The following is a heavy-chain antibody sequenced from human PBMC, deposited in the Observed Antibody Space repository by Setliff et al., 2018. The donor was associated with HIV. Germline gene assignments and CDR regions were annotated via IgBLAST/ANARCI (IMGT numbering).Heavy chain of an antibody. CDR1: GYIFTTYD. CDR2: MNPNSGNT. CDR3: ARSSDYPNNWSDP. D-gene: IGHD4-17*01. J-gene: IGHJ5*02. Sequence: GASVKVSCKASGYIFTTYDINWVRQATGQGLEWMGWMNPNSGNTGYAQKFQGRVTMTRNTSISTAYMELSSLRSEDTAVYYCARSSDYPNNWSDPWGQGTLVTVSS. V-gene: IGHV1-8*02.